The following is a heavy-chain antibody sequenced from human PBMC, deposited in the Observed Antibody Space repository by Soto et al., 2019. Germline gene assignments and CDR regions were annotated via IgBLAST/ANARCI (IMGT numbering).Heavy chain of an antibody. V-gene: IGHV1-69*13. CDR3: ARFWRCSSTSCYKLSYYYGMDV. D-gene: IGHD2-2*02. CDR2: IIPIFGTA. CDR1: GGTFSSYA. Sequence: ASVKVSCKASGGTFSSYAISWVRQAPGQGLEWMGGIIPIFGTANYAQKFQGRVTITADESTSTAYMELSSLRSEDTAVYYCARFWRCSSTSCYKLSYYYGMDVWGQGTTVTVSS. J-gene: IGHJ6*02.